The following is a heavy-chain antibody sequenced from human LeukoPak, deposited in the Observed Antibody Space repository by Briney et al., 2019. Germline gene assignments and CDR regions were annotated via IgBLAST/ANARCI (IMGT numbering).Heavy chain of an antibody. D-gene: IGHD3-3*01. Sequence: GGSLRLSCAASGFTFSSYAMHWVRQAPGKGLEWVAVISYDGSNKYYADSVKGRFTISRDNSKNTLYLQMNSLRAGDTAVYYCARDGSGYFDYWGQGTLVTVSS. CDR1: GFTFSSYA. CDR3: ARDGSGYFDY. J-gene: IGHJ4*02. V-gene: IGHV3-30-3*01. CDR2: ISYDGSNK.